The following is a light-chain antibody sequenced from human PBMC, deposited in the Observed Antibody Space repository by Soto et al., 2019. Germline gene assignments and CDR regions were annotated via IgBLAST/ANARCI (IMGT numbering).Light chain of an antibody. CDR1: QSVSSK. CDR2: DTY. J-gene: IGKJ5*01. CDR3: QQYNNWSSIT. V-gene: IGKV3-15*01. Sequence: EIVMTQSPATLSVSPGERATLSCRASQSVSSKLAWYQQKPGQAPRLVIYDTYTRATGIPARFSGSGSGTEFTLTISSLQSEDFAVYYVQQYNNWSSITFGEGTRLEIK.